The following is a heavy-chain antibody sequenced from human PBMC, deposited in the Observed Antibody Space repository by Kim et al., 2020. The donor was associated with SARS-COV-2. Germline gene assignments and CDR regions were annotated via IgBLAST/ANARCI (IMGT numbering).Heavy chain of an antibody. D-gene: IGHD3-22*01. CDR2: IYWDDDK. CDR1: GFSLSTSGVG. V-gene: IGHV2-5*02. CDR3: AHRPPQGCNYYDSSGYLCMDV. Sequence: SGPTLVKPTQTLTLTCTFSGFSLSTSGVGVGWIRQPPGKALEWLALIYWDDDKRYSPSLKSRLTITKDTSKNQVVLTMTNMDPVDTATYYCAHRPPQGCNYYDSSGYLCMDVWGQGTTVTVSS. J-gene: IGHJ6*02.